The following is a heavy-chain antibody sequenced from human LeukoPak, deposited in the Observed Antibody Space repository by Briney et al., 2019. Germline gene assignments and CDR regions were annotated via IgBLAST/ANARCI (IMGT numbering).Heavy chain of an antibody. CDR3: ARGDYDSSGYYSPGGDAFDI. CDR1: GFTFSSYS. V-gene: IGHV3-48*04. J-gene: IGHJ3*02. D-gene: IGHD3-22*01. CDR2: ISSSSSTI. Sequence: GGSLRLSCVASGFTFSSYSMNWVRQAPGKGLEWVSYISSSSSTIYYADSVKGRFTISRDNAKNSLYLQMNSLRAEDTAVYYCARGDYDSSGYYSPGGDAFDIWGQGTMVTVSS.